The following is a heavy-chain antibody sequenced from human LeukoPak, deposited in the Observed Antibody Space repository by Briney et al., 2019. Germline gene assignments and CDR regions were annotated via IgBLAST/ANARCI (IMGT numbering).Heavy chain of an antibody. V-gene: IGHV3-21*01. J-gene: IGHJ4*02. CDR3: ARDYATDYSGWY. Sequence: GGSLRLSCAASGFTFSSYSMNWVRQAPGKGLEWVSSISSSDSYIYYADSVKGRFTISRDNAKNSLYLQMNSLRAEDTAVYYCARDYATDYSGWYWGQGTLVTVSS. CDR1: GFTFSSYS. D-gene: IGHD6-19*01. CDR2: ISSSDSYI.